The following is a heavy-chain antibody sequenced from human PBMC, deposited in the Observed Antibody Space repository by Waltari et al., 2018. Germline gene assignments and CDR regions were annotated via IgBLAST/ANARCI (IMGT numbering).Heavy chain of an antibody. V-gene: IGHV4-59*08. CDR3: ARVSDWSFY. CDR2: IYYSGST. CDR1: GGSISSYY. J-gene: IGHJ4*02. Sequence: QVQLQESGPGLVKPSETLSLTCTVSGGSISSYYWTWIRQPPGKGLEWIGYIYYSGSTNYNPSLKNRVTISVDPSKNQFSLKLSTVTAADTAVYYCARVSDWSFYWGQGTLVTVSS. D-gene: IGHD3-9*01.